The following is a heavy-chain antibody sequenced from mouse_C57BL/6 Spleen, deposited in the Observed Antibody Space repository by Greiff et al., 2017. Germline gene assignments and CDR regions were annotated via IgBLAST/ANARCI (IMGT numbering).Heavy chain of an antibody. CDR1: GYSITSGYY. CDR2: ISYDGSN. V-gene: IGHV3-6*01. J-gene: IGHJ2*01. D-gene: IGHD1-1*01. Sequence: ESGPGLVKPSQSLSLTCSVTGYSITSGYYWNWIRQFPGNKLEWMGYISYDGSNNYNPSLKNRISITRDTSKNQFFLKLNSVTTEDTATYYCARSTTVVFDYWGQGTTLTVSS. CDR3: ARSTTVVFDY.